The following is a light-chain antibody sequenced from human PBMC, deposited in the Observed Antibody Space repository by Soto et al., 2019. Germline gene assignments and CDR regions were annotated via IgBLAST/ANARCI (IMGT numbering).Light chain of an antibody. CDR2: DGD. V-gene: IGKV1-33*01. Sequence: DIQLTQSPPSLSASEGDRVTITCQASHDIKNYLNWYQQKPGKAPKLLIYDGDNLQTGVPSRFSGSGAGTEFTFTIGSLQPEDVATYFCQQFDVLPPYTFGQGTKVEIK. J-gene: IGKJ2*01. CDR1: HDIKNY. CDR3: QQFDVLPPYT.